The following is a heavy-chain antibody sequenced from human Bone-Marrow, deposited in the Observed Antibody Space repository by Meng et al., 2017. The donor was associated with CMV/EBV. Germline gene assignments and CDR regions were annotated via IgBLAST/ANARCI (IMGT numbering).Heavy chain of an antibody. Sequence: GESLKISCAASGFTFSIYAINWVRQAPGKGLEWVSGISGSGGDTYFADSVKGRFSISRDNSKHTLYLQMNSLRAEDTAIYYCARTIPPAIFYYYYGLDVWGQGTTVTVSS. J-gene: IGHJ6*02. CDR2: ISGSGGDT. CDR3: ARTIPPAIFYYYYGLDV. V-gene: IGHV3-23*01. D-gene: IGHD2-2*02. CDR1: GFTFSIYA.